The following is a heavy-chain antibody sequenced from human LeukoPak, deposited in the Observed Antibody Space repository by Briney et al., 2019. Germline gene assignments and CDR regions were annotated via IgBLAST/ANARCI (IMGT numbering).Heavy chain of an antibody. CDR3: AKAGSSSWYLYPPFDY. CDR2: ISGSGDNT. V-gene: IGHV3-23*01. Sequence: GGCLRLSCAASGFTFSGFAMSCVRRTPGKGLEWVSGISGSGDNTLYAHSVNGRFTISRDNPKSPLYLQMNSLRAEDTPVYYCAKAGSSSWYLYPPFDYWGQGTLVTVSS. J-gene: IGHJ4*02. D-gene: IGHD6-13*01. CDR1: GFTFSGFA.